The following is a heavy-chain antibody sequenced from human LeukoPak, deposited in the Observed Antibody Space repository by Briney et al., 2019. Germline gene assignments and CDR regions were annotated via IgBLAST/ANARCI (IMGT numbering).Heavy chain of an antibody. CDR2: IYYSGST. CDR3: ARELYGGNHNWFDP. D-gene: IGHD4-23*01. V-gene: IGHV4-59*01. J-gene: IGHJ5*02. CDR1: GGSLSSYY. Sequence: PSETLSLTCTVSGGSLSSYYWSWLRQPPGKGLEWIGYIYYSGSTNYTPSLTSRVTISVDTSKNQFSLKLSSVTAADTAVYYCARELYGGNHNWFDPWGQGTLVTVSS.